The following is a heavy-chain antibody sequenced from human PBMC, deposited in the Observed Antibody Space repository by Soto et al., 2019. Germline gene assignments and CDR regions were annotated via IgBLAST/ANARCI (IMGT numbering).Heavy chain of an antibody. Sequence: SETMYLTCTVSGGSISSGGYYWSWIRQHPGKGLEWIGYIYYSGSTYYNPSLKSRVTISVDTSKNQFSLKLSSVTAADTAVYYCARDSITMVRGRAFDIWGQGTMVTVSS. V-gene: IGHV4-31*03. CDR2: IYYSGST. CDR3: ARDSITMVRGRAFDI. J-gene: IGHJ3*02. D-gene: IGHD3-10*01. CDR1: GGSISSGGYY.